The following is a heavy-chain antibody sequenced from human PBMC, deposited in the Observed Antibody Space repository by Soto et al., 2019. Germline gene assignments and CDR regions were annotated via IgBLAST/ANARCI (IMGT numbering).Heavy chain of an antibody. D-gene: IGHD1-20*01. CDR3: ATSQKGYNWNYFDH. V-gene: IGHV4-39*01. CDR2: VFYTGFT. CDR1: GASVSGSYYY. Sequence: XTLSLPCAVSGASVSGSYYYWAWLRQSPGKGPEWIGIVFYTGFTSYNPSLEGRVSVSVDTSKSQFSLKLSAVTSADTAVYYCATSQKGYNWNYFDHWGQGALVTVSS. J-gene: IGHJ4*02.